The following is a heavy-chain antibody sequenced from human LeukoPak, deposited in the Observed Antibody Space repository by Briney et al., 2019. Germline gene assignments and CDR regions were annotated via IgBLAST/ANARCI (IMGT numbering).Heavy chain of an antibody. CDR3: ARREKHYDILTGYFWLAPFDP. D-gene: IGHD3-9*01. Sequence: SETLSLTCTVSGGSISSYYWSWIRQPPGKGLEWIGEINHSGSTNYNPSLKSRVTISVDTSKNQFSLKLSSVTAADTAVYYCARREKHYDILTGYFWLAPFDPWGQGTLVTVSS. CDR1: GGSISSYY. V-gene: IGHV4-34*01. J-gene: IGHJ5*02. CDR2: INHSGST.